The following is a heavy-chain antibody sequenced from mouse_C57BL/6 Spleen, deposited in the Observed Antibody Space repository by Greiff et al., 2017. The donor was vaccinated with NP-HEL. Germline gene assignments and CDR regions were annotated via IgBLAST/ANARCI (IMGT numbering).Heavy chain of an antibody. V-gene: IGHV10-3*01. J-gene: IGHJ4*01. CDR3: VRDEGERYHYREAMDY. D-gene: IGHD2-14*01. Sequence: EVMLVESGGGLVQPKGSLKLSCAASGFTFNTYAMHWVRQAPGKGLEWVARIRSKSSNYATYYADSVKDRFTISRDDSQSMLYLQMNNLKTEDTAMYYCVRDEGERYHYREAMDYWGQGTSVTVSS. CDR1: GFTFNTYA. CDR2: IRSKSSNYAT.